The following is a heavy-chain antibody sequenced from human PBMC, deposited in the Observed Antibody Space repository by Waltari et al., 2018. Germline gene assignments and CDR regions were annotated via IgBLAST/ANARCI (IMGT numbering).Heavy chain of an antibody. Sequence: EVQLVESGGGLVKPGGSLRLSCAASGFTFSSYSMNWVRQVPGKGLEWVSSISSSSSYIYYADSVKGRFTISRDNAKNSLYLQMNSLRAEDTAVYYCARVYVWDQLESPFDYWGQGTLVTVSS. CDR3: ARVYVWDQLESPFDY. D-gene: IGHD3-16*01. CDR1: GFTFSSYS. J-gene: IGHJ4*02. V-gene: IGHV3-21*01. CDR2: ISSSSSYI.